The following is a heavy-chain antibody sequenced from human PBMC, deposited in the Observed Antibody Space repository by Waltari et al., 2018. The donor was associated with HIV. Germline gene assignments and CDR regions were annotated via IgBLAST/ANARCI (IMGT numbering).Heavy chain of an antibody. CDR1: GGSLTSYY. J-gene: IGHJ4*02. CDR2: IYYSGST. Sequence: QVQLQESGPGLVKPSETLSLTCTVSGGSLTSYYWSWIRQPPGKGLEWIGYIYYSGSTNYNPSLKSRVTISVDTSKNQFSLNVTSVTAADTAVYYCARGPTRYYFDNWGQGTLVTVSS. CDR3: ARGPTRYYFDN. D-gene: IGHD2-2*01. V-gene: IGHV4-59*01.